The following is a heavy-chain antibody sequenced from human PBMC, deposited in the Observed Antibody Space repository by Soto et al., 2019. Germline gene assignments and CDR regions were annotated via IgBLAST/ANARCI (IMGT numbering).Heavy chain of an antibody. CDR2: IDWDDDK. Sequence: GSGPTLVNPTQTLTLTCTFSGFSFSTSGMCVSWIRQPPGKALEWLALIDWDDDKFYLTSLKTRLTISRDTSKNQVVLTMTNMDPLDTATYYCARNFYDTGNHYARIDYWGPGTLVTVSS. J-gene: IGHJ4*02. CDR1: GFSFSTSGMC. CDR3: ARNFYDTGNHYARIDY. D-gene: IGHD3-22*01. V-gene: IGHV2-70*01.